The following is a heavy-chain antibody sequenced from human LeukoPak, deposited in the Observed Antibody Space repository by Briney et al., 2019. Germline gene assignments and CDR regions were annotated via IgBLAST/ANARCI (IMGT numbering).Heavy chain of an antibody. CDR2: INHSGST. J-gene: IGHJ4*02. D-gene: IGHD3-3*01. CDR1: GGSFSGYN. Sequence: SETLSLTCAVYGGSFSGYNWSWIRQPPGKGLEWIGEINHSGSTNYNPSLKSRVTISVDTSKNQFSLKLSSVTAADTDVYYCARGRYDFWSGYSTRPFFDYWGQGTLVTVSS. V-gene: IGHV4-34*01. CDR3: ARGRYDFWSGYSTRPFFDY.